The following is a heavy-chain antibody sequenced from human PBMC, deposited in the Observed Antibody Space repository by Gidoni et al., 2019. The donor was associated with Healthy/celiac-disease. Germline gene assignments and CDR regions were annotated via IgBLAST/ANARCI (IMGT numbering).Heavy chain of an antibody. CDR1: GFTVSSNY. J-gene: IGHJ6*02. CDR2: IYSGGST. CDR3: ARAKTARLRPVGMDV. Sequence: EVQLVESGGGLIQPGGSLRLSCAASGFTVSSNYMSWVRQAPGKGLEWVSVIYSGGSTYYADSVKGRFTISRDNSKNTLYLQMNSLRAEDTAVYYCARAKTARLRPVGMDVWGQGTTVTVSS. V-gene: IGHV3-53*01. D-gene: IGHD4-17*01.